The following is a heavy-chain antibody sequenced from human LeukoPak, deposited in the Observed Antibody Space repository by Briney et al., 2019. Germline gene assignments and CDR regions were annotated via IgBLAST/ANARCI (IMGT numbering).Heavy chain of an antibody. CDR2: ISWNSGSI. J-gene: IGHJ3*02. CDR3: AKDIEYSSSPPAFDI. CDR1: GFAFDDYA. Sequence: GGSLRLSCAASGFAFDDYAMHWVRQAPGKGLEWVSGISWNSGSIGYADSVKGRFTISRDNAKNSLYLQMNSLRAEDMALYYCAKDIEYSSSPPAFDIWGQGTMVTVSS. V-gene: IGHV3-9*03. D-gene: IGHD6-13*01.